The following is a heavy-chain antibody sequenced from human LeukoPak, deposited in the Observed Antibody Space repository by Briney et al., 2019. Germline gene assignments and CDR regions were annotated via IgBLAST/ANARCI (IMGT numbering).Heavy chain of an antibody. CDR3: ARDLERITMVRGVGDY. V-gene: IGHV1-18*01. D-gene: IGHD3-10*01. J-gene: IGHJ4*02. CDR2: ISAYNGNT. Sequence: GASVKVSCKASGYTFTSYGISWVRQAPGQGLEWMGWISAYNGNTNYAQKLQGRVIMTTDTSTGTAYMELRSLRSDDTAVYYCARDLERITMVRGVGDYWGQGTLVTVSS. CDR1: GYTFTSYG.